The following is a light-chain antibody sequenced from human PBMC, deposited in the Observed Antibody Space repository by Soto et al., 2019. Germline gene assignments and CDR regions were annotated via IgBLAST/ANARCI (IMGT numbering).Light chain of an antibody. CDR3: QQLNSYPLT. V-gene: IGKV1-9*01. Sequence: DIQLTQSPSFLSASVGDRVTITCRASQGISSYVARYQQKPGKAPTLLIYAGSTLQSGVPSRFSGSGSGTEFTLTISSLQPEDFATYYCQQLNSYPLTFGGGTKVEIK. CDR1: QGISSY. J-gene: IGKJ4*01. CDR2: AGS.